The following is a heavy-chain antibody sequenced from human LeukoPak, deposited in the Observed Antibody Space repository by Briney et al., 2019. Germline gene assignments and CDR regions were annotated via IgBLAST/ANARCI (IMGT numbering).Heavy chain of an antibody. Sequence: GGSLRLSCAASGFTFSSYAMSWVRQAPGKGLEWVSAISGSGGNTYYADSVKGRFTISRDNSKNTLYLQMDSLRAEDTAVYHCARDLVYCSSTSCFPDYYFDYWGQGSLVTVSS. D-gene: IGHD2-2*01. CDR3: ARDLVYCSSTSCFPDYYFDY. CDR2: ISGSGGNT. J-gene: IGHJ4*02. CDR1: GFTFSSYA. V-gene: IGHV3-23*01.